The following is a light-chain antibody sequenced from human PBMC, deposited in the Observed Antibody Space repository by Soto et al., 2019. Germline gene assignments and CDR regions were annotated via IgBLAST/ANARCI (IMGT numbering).Light chain of an antibody. Sequence: QSVLTQPPSVSGAPGQRVTISCTGSSSNIGAGYDVHWYQQLPGTAPKLLIYGNSNRPSGVPDRFSGSKSATSASLAITGLQAEDEADYYCQSYDSSLSVFGTGTKPTVL. CDR2: GNS. V-gene: IGLV1-40*01. CDR3: QSYDSSLSV. J-gene: IGLJ1*01. CDR1: SSNIGAGYD.